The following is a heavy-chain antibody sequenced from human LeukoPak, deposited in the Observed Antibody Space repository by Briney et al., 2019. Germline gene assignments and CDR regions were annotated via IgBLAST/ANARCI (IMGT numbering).Heavy chain of an antibody. CDR2: IWYDGSNK. V-gene: IGHV3-33*01. J-gene: IGHJ4*02. CDR1: GFTFSSYG. Sequence: PGGSLRLSCAASGFTFSSYGMHWVRQAPGKGLEWVAVIWYDGSNKYYADSVKGRFTISRDNSKNTLYLQMNSLRAEDTAVYYCARGRTGTTAGFDYWGQGTLVTVSS. CDR3: ARGRTGTTAGFDY. D-gene: IGHD1-7*01.